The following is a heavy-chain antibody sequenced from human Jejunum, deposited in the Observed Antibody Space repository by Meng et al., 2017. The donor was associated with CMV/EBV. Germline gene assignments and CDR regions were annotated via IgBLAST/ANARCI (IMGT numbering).Heavy chain of an antibody. CDR1: GFTFNIDT. CDR2: ISYDGSNT. D-gene: IGHD5-12*01. J-gene: IGHJ4*02. Sequence: GFTFNIDTMHWVRQAQGKGLEWVAVISYDGSNTFYADSVKGRFTISRDNSKSMLYMQMNSLRAEDTAVYYCVRDRYSGHELTYFDYWGQGTLVTVSS. CDR3: VRDRYSGHELTYFDY. V-gene: IGHV3-30-3*01.